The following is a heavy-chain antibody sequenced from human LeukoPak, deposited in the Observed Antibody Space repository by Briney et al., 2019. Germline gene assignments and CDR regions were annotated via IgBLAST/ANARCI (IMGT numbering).Heavy chain of an antibody. V-gene: IGHV3-7*01. CDR2: INRAGIES. CDR1: GFTFTDYW. Sequence: GRSLRLSCAASGFTFTDYWMTWVRQVPGKGLEWVANINRAGIESYYVDSVKGRFTISRDNAEKSLYLQMDSLRVDDTAVYHCARVGTWELQRVFDNWGQGTLVTVSS. CDR3: ARVGTWELQRVFDN. D-gene: IGHD1-26*01. J-gene: IGHJ4*02.